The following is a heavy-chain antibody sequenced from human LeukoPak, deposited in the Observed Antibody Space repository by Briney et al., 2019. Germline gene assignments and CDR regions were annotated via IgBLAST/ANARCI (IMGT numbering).Heavy chain of an antibody. CDR3: ARVYGDYHPNAFDI. CDR1: GFTFSDYY. CDR2: ISSSGSTI. D-gene: IGHD4-17*01. Sequence: GGSLRLSCAASGFTFSDYYMSWIRQAPGKGLEWVSYISSSGSTIYYADSVKGRFTISRDNAKNSLYLQMNSLRAEDTAVYYCARVYGDYHPNAFDIWGQGTMVTVSS. J-gene: IGHJ3*02. V-gene: IGHV3-11*01.